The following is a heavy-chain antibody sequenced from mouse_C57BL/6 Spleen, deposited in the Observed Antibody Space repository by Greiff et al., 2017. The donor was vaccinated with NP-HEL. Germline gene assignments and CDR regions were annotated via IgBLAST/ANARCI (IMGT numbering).Heavy chain of an antibody. CDR2: ISSGSSTI. J-gene: IGHJ4*01. D-gene: IGHD1-1*01. CDR3: ARPPVVPYYAMDY. Sequence: DVQLVESGGGLVKPGGSLKLSCAASGFTFSDYGMHWVRQAPEKGLEWVAYISSGSSTIYYADTVKGRFTISRDNAKNTLFLQMTSLRSEDTAMYYCARPPVVPYYAMDYWGQGTSVTVSS. V-gene: IGHV5-17*01. CDR1: GFTFSDYG.